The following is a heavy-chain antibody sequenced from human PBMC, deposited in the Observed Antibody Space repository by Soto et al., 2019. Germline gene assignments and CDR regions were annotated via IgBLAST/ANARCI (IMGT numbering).Heavy chain of an antibody. Sequence: SGPTLVNPTQTLTLTCTFSGFSLSTSGMRVSWIRQPPGKALEWLARIDWGDDKFYSTSLKTRLTISKDTSKNQVVLTMTNMDPVDTATYYCARTPDYHDAFDIWGQGTMVTVSS. CDR1: GFSLSTSGMR. D-gene: IGHD4-17*01. CDR3: ARTPDYHDAFDI. J-gene: IGHJ3*02. CDR2: IDWGDDK. V-gene: IGHV2-70*04.